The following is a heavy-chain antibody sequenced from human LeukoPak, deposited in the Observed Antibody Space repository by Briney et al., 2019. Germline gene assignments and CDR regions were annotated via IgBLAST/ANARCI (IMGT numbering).Heavy chain of an antibody. CDR2: INAGNGNT. J-gene: IGHJ4*02. D-gene: IGHD3-16*02. CDR3: ARGSTFGGVIAN. CDR1: GYTFTSYA. V-gene: IGHV1-3*01. Sequence: EASVKVSCKASGYTFTSYAMHWVRQAPGQRLEWMGWINAGNGNTKYSQKFKGRVTITRDTSASTAYMELSSLRSEDTAVYYCARGSTFGGVIANWGQGTLVTVSS.